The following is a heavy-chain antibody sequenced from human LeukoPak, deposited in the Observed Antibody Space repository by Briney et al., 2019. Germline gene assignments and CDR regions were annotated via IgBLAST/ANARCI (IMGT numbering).Heavy chain of an antibody. CDR3: AKGVYIAAAQYGY. J-gene: IGHJ4*02. Sequence: SETLSLTCTVSGGPISSYYWSWIRQPPGKGLEWIGYIYYSGTTNYNPSLKSRVTISVDTSKNQFSLKLSSVTAADTAVYYCAKGVYIAAAQYGYWGQGTLVTVSS. V-gene: IGHV4-59*01. CDR1: GGPISSYY. D-gene: IGHD6-13*01. CDR2: IYYSGTT.